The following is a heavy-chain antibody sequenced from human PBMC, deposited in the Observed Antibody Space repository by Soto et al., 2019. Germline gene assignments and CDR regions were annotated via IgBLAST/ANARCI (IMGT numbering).Heavy chain of an antibody. CDR2: VYYTGST. CDR3: ARSVAVPGAHIDY. J-gene: IGHJ4*02. D-gene: IGHD6-19*01. Sequence: ETLPLTGSDAGGCISGSYWSWIRQSPGKGLEWLGYVYYTGSTNYSPSLRSRVSISVDTSKNELSLRLSSVTAADTAVYFWARSVAVPGAHIDYWGQGTQVTVSS. V-gene: IGHV4-59*01. CDR1: GGCISGSY.